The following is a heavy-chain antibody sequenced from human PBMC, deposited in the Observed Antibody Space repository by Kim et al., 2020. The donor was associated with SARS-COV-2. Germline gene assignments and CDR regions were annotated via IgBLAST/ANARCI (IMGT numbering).Heavy chain of an antibody. CDR2: IYYSGST. J-gene: IGHJ3*02. CDR3: ARESDSSGYSGDAFDI. CDR1: GGSISSGGYY. Sequence: SETLSLTCTVSGGSISSGGYYWSWIRQHPGKGLEWIGYIYYSGSTYYNPSLKSQVTISVDTSKNQFSLKLSSVTAADTAVYYCARESDSSGYSGDAFDIWGPGTLVSVSS. D-gene: IGHD3-22*01. V-gene: IGHV4-31*01.